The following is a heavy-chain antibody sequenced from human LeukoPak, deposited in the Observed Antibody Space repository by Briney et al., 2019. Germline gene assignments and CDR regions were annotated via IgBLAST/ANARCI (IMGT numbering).Heavy chain of an antibody. CDR1: GGSISSSSCD. Sequence: SETLSLTCTVSGGSISSSSCDWGWIRQGPGRGREWIVSIYYSGSTNYHPSLNSRATISVDTSKNQLSLKLTSVTAADTAMYYCARHSIVVAGIAMDVWGQGTPVTVSS. CDR2: IYYSGST. CDR3: ARHSIVVAGIAMDV. V-gene: IGHV4-39*01. J-gene: IGHJ6*02. D-gene: IGHD6-19*01.